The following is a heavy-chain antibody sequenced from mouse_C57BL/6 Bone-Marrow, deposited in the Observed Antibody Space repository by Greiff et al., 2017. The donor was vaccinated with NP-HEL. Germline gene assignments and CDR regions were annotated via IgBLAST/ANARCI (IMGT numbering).Heavy chain of an antibody. CDR3: ARHYDHWYFDV. J-gene: IGHJ1*03. D-gene: IGHD2-3*01. CDR1: GFTFSSYG. CDR2: ISSGGSYT. V-gene: IGHV5-6*01. Sequence: EVHLVESGGDLVKPGGSLKLSCAASGFTFSSYGMSWVRQTPDKRLEWVATISSGGSYTYYPDSVKGRFTISRDNAKNTLYLQMSSLKSEDTAMYYCARHYDHWYFDVWGTGTTVTVSS.